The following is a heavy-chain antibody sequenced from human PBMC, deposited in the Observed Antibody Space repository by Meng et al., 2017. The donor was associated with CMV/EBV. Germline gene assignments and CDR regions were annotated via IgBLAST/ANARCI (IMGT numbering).Heavy chain of an antibody. CDR1: GFTFSSYG. D-gene: IGHD3-3*01. CDR2: ISYAGSNK. V-gene: IGHV3-30*18. CDR3: AKDRITIFGVNWFDP. J-gene: IGHJ5*02. Sequence: SGFTFSSYGRHWVRQAPGKGLEWVAVISYAGSNKYYADSVKGRFTISRDNSKNTLYLQMNSLRAEDTAVYYCAKDRITIFGVNWFDPWGQGTLVTVSS.